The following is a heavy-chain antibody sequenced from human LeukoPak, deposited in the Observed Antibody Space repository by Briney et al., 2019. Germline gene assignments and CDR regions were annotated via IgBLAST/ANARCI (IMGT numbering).Heavy chain of an antibody. J-gene: IGHJ5*02. Sequence: SETLSLTCTVSGGSISSSSYYWGWIRQPPGKGLEWIGSIYYSGSTYYNPSLKSRVTISVDTSKNQFSLKLSSVTAADTAVYYCARRGSSWSWGQRTLVTVSS. D-gene: IGHD6-13*01. V-gene: IGHV4-39*01. CDR1: GGSISSSSYY. CDR2: IYYSGST. CDR3: ARRGSSWS.